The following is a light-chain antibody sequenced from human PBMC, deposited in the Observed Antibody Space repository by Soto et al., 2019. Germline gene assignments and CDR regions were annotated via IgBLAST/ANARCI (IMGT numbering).Light chain of an antibody. CDR2: GAS. CDR1: QSVSSSY. Sequence: EIVLTQSPGTLSMSPGESATLSCRAGQSVSSSYLAWYQQKPGQAPRLLIFGASNRATGIPDRFSGGGSGTDFTLTISRLEPEDFAVYYCQYYGSSPLTFGGGTKVEIK. J-gene: IGKJ4*01. CDR3: QYYGSSPLT. V-gene: IGKV3-20*01.